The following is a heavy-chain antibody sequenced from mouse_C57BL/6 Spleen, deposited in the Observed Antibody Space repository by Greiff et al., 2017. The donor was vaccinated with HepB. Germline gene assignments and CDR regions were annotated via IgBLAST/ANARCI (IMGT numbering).Heavy chain of an antibody. Sequence: VQVVESGAELVRPGTSVKVSCKASGYAFTNYLIEWVKQRPGQGLEWIGVINPGSGGTNYNEKFKGKATLTVDKSSSTAYMQLSSLTSEDSAVYVCARGGGRDYWGQGTTLTVSS. CDR3: ARGGGRDY. V-gene: IGHV1-54*01. J-gene: IGHJ2*01. CDR2: INPGSGGT. CDR1: GYAFTNYL. D-gene: IGHD1-1*02.